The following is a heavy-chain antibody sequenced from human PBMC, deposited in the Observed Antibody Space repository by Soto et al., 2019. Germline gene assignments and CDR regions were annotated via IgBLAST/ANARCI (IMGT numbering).Heavy chain of an antibody. Sequence: VESGGGLVKPGGSLRLACAGSGFTFSDYYVSWIRQAPGEGLEWISYISQSARYSNYAESVKGRFTISRDNVKYSVYLQMNSLRAEDTAVYYCAASGFDSGFWGQGTVVTVSS. J-gene: IGHJ4*02. CDR3: AASGFDSGF. V-gene: IGHV3-11*05. CDR1: GFTFSDYY. CDR2: ISQSARYS. D-gene: IGHD5-12*01.